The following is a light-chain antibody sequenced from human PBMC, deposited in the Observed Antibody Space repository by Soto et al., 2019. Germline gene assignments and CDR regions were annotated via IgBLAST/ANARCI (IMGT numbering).Light chain of an antibody. CDR1: QSVSSY. J-gene: IGKJ1*01. CDR3: QQYGSSLPWT. CDR2: GAS. V-gene: IGKV3-20*01. Sequence: EIVLTQSPGTLSLSPGERATVSCRASQSVSSYLAWYQQKPGQAPRLLIYGASTRATGITDRFSGSGSGTDFTLTISSLEPEDFAVFYCQQYGSSLPWTFGQGTKVDIK.